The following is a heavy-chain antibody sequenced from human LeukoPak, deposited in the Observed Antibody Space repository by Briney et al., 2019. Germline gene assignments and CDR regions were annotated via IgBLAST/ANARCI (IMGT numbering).Heavy chain of an antibody. D-gene: IGHD3-22*01. J-gene: IGHJ4*02. CDR1: GFTFSSYW. V-gene: IGHV3-74*01. CDR2: INTDGSST. Sequence: GGSLRLSCAASGFTFSSYWMHWVRQAPGKGLVRVSRINTDGSSTSYADSVKGRFTISRDNAKNTLYLQMNSLRAEDTAVFYCARGAPSSGYYHGFRYWGQGTLVTVSS. CDR3: ARGAPSSGYYHGFRY.